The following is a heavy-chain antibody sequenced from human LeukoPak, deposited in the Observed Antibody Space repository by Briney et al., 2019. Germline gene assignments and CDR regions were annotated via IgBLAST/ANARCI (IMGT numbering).Heavy chain of an antibody. CDR1: GFTFNTYT. D-gene: IGHD6-19*01. J-gene: IGHJ4*02. CDR2: INTKSRTI. CDR3: VRDQGWAFDY. Sequence: GGSLRLSCAASGFTFNTYTMNWVRQAPGKGLEWISFINTKSRTIYYADSVKGRFTISRDNAKNSLYLQMNSLRAEDTALYYCVRDQGWAFDYWGQGTLVTVSS. V-gene: IGHV3-48*01.